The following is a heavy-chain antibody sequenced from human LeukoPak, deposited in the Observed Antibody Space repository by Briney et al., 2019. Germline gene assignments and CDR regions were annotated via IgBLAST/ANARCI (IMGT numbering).Heavy chain of an antibody. J-gene: IGHJ4*02. Sequence: ASVKVSCKASGYTFTSYAMHWVRQAPGQRLEWMGWINAGNGNTKYSQKFQGRVIITRDTSASTAYMELSSLRSEDTAVYYCAIGVRWGSGHYLDWGQGTLVTVSS. CDR3: AIGVRWGSGHYLD. CDR2: INAGNGNT. D-gene: IGHD3-3*01. V-gene: IGHV1-3*01. CDR1: GYTFTSYA.